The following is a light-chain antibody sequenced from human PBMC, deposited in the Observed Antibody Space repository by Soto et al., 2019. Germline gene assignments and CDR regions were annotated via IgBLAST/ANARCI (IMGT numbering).Light chain of an antibody. CDR1: QSISSW. J-gene: IGKJ1*01. Sequence: IQMTQSPSTLSASVGDRVTITCRASQSISSWLAWYQQKPGKAPKLLIYDASSLESGVPSRFSGSGSGTEFSLTISSLQPDDFATYYCQQYNSYSWTFGQGTKV. V-gene: IGKV1-5*01. CDR3: QQYNSYSWT. CDR2: DAS.